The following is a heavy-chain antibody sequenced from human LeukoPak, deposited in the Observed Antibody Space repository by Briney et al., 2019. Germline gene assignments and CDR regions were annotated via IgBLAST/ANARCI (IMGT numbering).Heavy chain of an antibody. J-gene: IGHJ3*02. V-gene: IGHV3-21*01. Sequence: PGGSLRLSCAASGFTFSSYSMNWVRQAPGKGLEWVSSISSSSSYIYYADSVKGRFTISRDNAKNSLYLQMNSLRAEDTAVYYCARDFLVGYQGAFDIWGQGTMVTVSS. CDR3: ARDFLVGYQGAFDI. CDR2: ISSSSSYI. CDR1: GFTFSSYS. D-gene: IGHD3-3*01.